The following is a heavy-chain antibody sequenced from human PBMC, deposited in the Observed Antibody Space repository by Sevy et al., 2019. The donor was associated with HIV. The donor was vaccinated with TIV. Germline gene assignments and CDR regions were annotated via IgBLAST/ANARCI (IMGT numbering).Heavy chain of an antibody. J-gene: IGHJ6*02. CDR3: AKDINRGCDGINCYPYYYYFYGLDV. CDR2: VSWNSRNI. D-gene: IGHD2-21*01. V-gene: IGHV3-9*01. CDR1: GFPFNDHA. Sequence: SLKISCAASGFPFNDHAMHWVRQVPGKGLEWVSGVSWNSRNIGNADSVKGRFTISRDNANHFLYLEMNSLRPEDTAFYYCAKDINRGCDGINCYPYYYYFYGLDVWGQGTTVTVSS.